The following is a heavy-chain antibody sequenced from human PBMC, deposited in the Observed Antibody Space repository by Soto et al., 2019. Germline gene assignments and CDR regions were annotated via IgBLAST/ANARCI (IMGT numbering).Heavy chain of an antibody. CDR1: GFIASNYA. CDR3: AKAVGDY. Sequence: VGSLRLSCAASGFIASNYAMSWVRQAPGKGLEWVSGFSASGGATFYADSVKGRFTISRDSSKNTIYLQMDRLRADDTAVYYCAKAVGDYWGRGTLVTVSS. V-gene: IGHV3-23*01. D-gene: IGHD1-26*01. J-gene: IGHJ4*02. CDR2: FSASGGAT.